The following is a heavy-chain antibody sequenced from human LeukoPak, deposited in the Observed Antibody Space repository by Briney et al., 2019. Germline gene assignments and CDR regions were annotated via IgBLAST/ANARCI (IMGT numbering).Heavy chain of an antibody. Sequence: GGSLRLSCAASGFTFSSYWMNWARQAPGKGLEWVASINHDGNVNYYVDSVKGRFTISRDNAKNSLYLQMSNLRAEDTAVYFCARGGGLDVWGQGASVTVSS. V-gene: IGHV3-7*03. CDR2: INHDGNVN. CDR3: ARGGGLDV. CDR1: GFTFSSYW. D-gene: IGHD3-16*01. J-gene: IGHJ6*02.